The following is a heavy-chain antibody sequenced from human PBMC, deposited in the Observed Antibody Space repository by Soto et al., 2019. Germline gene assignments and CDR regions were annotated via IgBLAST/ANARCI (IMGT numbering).Heavy chain of an antibody. D-gene: IGHD3-3*01. V-gene: IGHV1-8*01. Sequence: VQLVQSGAEVKKPGASVKVSCKASGYTFTSYDINWVRQATGQGLEWMGWMNHNSGNTGYAQKFQGRVTMTRNTSISTAYMELSSLRSEDTAVYYCAGGVHPYYDFWSGYIPDLYNWFDPWGQGTLVTVSS. CDR2: MNHNSGNT. CDR1: GYTFTSYD. CDR3: AGGVHPYYDFWSGYIPDLYNWFDP. J-gene: IGHJ5*02.